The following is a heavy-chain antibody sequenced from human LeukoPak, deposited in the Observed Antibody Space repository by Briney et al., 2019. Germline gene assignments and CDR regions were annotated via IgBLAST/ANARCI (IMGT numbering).Heavy chain of an antibody. V-gene: IGHV3-48*04. J-gene: IGHJ4*02. CDR1: GFTFSSYS. Sequence: GGSLRLSCAASGFTFSSYSMNWVRQAPGKGLEWVSYISSSSSTIYYADSVKGRFTISRDNAKNSLYLQMNSLRAEDTAVYYCAKANSGTYGAVDYWGQGTLVTVSS. D-gene: IGHD1-26*01. CDR2: ISSSSSTI. CDR3: AKANSGTYGAVDY.